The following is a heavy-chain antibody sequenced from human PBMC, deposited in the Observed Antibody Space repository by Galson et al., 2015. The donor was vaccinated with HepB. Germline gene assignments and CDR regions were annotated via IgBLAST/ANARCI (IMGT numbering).Heavy chain of an antibody. CDR3: AIWGGSYSGGFDY. D-gene: IGHD1-26*01. Sequence: SLRLSCAASGFTFSSYAMSWVRQAPGKGLEWVSAISGSGGSTYYADSVKGRFTISRDNSKNTLYLQMNSLRAEDTAVYYCAIWGGSYSGGFDYWGQGTLVTVSS. CDR2: ISGSGGST. J-gene: IGHJ4*02. CDR1: GFTFSSYA. V-gene: IGHV3-23*01.